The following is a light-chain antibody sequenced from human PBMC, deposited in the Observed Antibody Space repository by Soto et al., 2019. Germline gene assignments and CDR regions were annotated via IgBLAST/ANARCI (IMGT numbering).Light chain of an antibody. CDR1: QSVRSTY. J-gene: IGKJ1*01. CDR3: QQFNYSPWT. V-gene: IGKV3-20*01. Sequence: IVLTQSPGTLSLSPGERATLSCRASQSVRSTYLAWYQQRPGQAPRLLIYGASSRATGIPDRFSGSGSGTDFTLTISRLEPEDSAVYYCQQFNYSPWTFGQGTKVDIK. CDR2: GAS.